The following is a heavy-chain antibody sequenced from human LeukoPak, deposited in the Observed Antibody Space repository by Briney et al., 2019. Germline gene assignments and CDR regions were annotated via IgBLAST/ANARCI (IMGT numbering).Heavy chain of an antibody. CDR3: ARDSGLRYFDWLPDY. CDR1: GFTFSSYG. D-gene: IGHD3-9*01. CDR2: IWYDGSNK. J-gene: IGHJ4*02. Sequence: GGSLRLSCAASGFTFSSYGMHWVRQAPGKGLEWVAVIWYDGSNKYYADSVKGRFTISGDNSKNTLYLQMNSLRAEDTAVYYCARDSGLRYFDWLPDYWGQGTLVTVSS. V-gene: IGHV3-33*01.